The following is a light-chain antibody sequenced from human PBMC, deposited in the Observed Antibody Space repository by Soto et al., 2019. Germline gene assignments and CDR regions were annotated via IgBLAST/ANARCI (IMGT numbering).Light chain of an antibody. CDR2: EVN. Sequence: QSALTQPASVSGSPGQSITISCSGTSSDIGSYNRVSWYQQPPGTAPKLIIYEVNNRPSGVPDRFSGSKSGNTASLTISGLQAEDEADYYCKSFTTSSTYVFGTGTKLTVL. J-gene: IGLJ1*01. CDR3: KSFTTSSTYV. CDR1: SSDIGSYNR. V-gene: IGLV2-18*02.